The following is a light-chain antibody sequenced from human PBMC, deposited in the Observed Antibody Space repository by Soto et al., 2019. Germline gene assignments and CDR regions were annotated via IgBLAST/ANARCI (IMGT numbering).Light chain of an antibody. Sequence: DIVMTQSPDSLAVSLGERATLNCKSSQSILYTSSKRNYLAWYQYKPGQPPKLLVYWASTRESGVPARFSGSRSETDFTLTNSILHAEDVAVYYCHQYYSNPQTFGQGTRVEIK. CDR1: QSILYTSSKRNY. CDR2: WAS. CDR3: HQYYSNPQT. V-gene: IGKV4-1*01. J-gene: IGKJ1*01.